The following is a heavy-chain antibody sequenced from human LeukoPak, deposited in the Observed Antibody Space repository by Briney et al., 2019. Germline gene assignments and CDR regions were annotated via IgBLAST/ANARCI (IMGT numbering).Heavy chain of an antibody. D-gene: IGHD3-10*01. CDR2: IYSGGST. J-gene: IGHJ4*02. CDR1: GFTVSSNY. Sequence: PGGSLRLSCAASGFTVSSNYMSWVRQAPGKGLEWVSVIYSGGSTFYADSVKGRFTISRDNAKNSLYLQMNSLRDEDTAVYYCARINMVRGVISPPDHWGQGTLVTVSS. CDR3: ARINMVRGVISPPDH. V-gene: IGHV3-53*01.